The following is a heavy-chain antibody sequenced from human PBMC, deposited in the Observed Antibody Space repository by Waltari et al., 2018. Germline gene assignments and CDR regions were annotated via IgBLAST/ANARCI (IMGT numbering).Heavy chain of an antibody. V-gene: IGHV3-23*03. J-gene: IGHJ4*02. D-gene: IGHD3-22*01. CDR3: ANEGGNYDSSGYYRDY. CDR1: GFTFSSYA. Sequence: EVQLLESGGGLVQPGGSLRLSCAASGFTFSSYAMSWVRQAPGKGVEWVSVIYSGGSTYYADSVKGRFTIARDNSKNTLYLQMNSLRAEDTAVYYCANEGGNYDSSGYYRDYWGQGTLVTVSS. CDR2: IYSGGST.